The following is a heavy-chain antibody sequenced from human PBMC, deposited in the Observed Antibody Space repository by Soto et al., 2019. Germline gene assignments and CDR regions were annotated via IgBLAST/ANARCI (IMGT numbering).Heavy chain of an antibody. V-gene: IGHV3-7*01. J-gene: IGHJ2*01. CDR3: ARGETAHWYLDL. Sequence: APGKGLEXXXXXXXXGSEKYYVGSVKGRFTISKDNAKNSLYLQMNSLRAEDTAVYYCARGETAHWYLDLWGRGTLVTVSS. CDR2: XXXXGSEK. D-gene: IGHD1-1*01.